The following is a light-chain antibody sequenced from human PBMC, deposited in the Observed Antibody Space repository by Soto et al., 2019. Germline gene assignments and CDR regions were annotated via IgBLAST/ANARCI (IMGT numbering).Light chain of an antibody. CDR1: QTVYNN. CDR2: AVS. V-gene: IGKV3-15*01. CDR3: QQYTNWPIT. Sequence: EVVMTQSPANLSVSPGETVTLSCRASQTVYNNYLAWYQQRPGQTPRLIIYAVSARATGIPARFSGSGSGTDFTLTINGLQSEDFAVYYCQQYTNWPITFGQGTRLEIK. J-gene: IGKJ5*01.